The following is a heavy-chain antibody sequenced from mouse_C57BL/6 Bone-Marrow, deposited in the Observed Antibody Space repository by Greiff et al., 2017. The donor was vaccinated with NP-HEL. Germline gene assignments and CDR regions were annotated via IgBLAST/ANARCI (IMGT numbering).Heavy chain of an antibody. D-gene: IGHD3-1*01. Sequence: EVQGVESGGGLVQPKGSLKLSCAASGFSFNTYAMNWVRQAPGKGLEWVARIRSKSNNYATYYADSVKDRFTISRDDSESMLYLQMNNLKTEDTAMYYCVRPPGYDYYAMDYWGQGTSVTVSS. CDR3: VRPPGYDYYAMDY. V-gene: IGHV10-1*01. CDR1: GFSFNTYA. CDR2: IRSKSNNYAT. J-gene: IGHJ4*01.